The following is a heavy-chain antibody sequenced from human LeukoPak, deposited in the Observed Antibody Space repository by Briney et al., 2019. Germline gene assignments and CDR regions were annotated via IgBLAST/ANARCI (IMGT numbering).Heavy chain of an antibody. J-gene: IGHJ6*03. V-gene: IGHV3-11*04. CDR1: GFTFSDYY. CDR3: ARGETYYYYYMDV. Sequence: GGSLRLSCAASGFTFSDYYMNWIRQAPGKGLEWVSYISSSGSIIYYADSVKGRFTISRDNAKNSLYLQMNSLRVDDTAVYYCARGETYYYYYMDVWGKGTTVTISS. CDR2: ISSSGSII.